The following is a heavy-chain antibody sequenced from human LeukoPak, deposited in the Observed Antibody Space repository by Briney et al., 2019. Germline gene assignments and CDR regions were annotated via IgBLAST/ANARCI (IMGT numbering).Heavy chain of an antibody. CDR2: IYSGGDT. D-gene: IGHD3-16*02. Sequence: PGGSLRLSCAASGFTVSSKYMSWVRQAPGKGLEWVSIIYSGGDTYYADSVKGRFTISRDNSKNTLYLHMNSLRPEDTAVYYCARGVYNYRYVDYWGQGTLVTVSS. J-gene: IGHJ4*02. CDR3: ARGVYNYRYVDY. V-gene: IGHV3-53*01. CDR1: GFTVSSKY.